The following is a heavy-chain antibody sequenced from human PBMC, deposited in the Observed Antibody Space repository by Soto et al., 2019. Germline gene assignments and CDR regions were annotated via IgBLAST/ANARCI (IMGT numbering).Heavy chain of an antibody. CDR2: INHSGST. Sequence: SETLSLTCAVYGGSFSGYYWSWIRQPPGKGLEWIGEINHSGSTNYNPSLKSRVTISVDTSKNQFSLKLSSVTAADTAVYYCASVVDTAMVTTDYWGREPWSPSPQ. CDR1: GGSFSGYY. J-gene: IGHJ4*02. D-gene: IGHD5-18*01. V-gene: IGHV4-34*01. CDR3: ASVVDTAMVTTDY.